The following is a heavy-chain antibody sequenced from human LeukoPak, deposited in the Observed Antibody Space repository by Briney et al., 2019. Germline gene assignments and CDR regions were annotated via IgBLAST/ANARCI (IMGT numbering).Heavy chain of an antibody. CDR2: IYHSGST. D-gene: IGHD2-2*01. V-gene: IGHV4-30-2*01. Sequence: SETLSLTCTVSGGSISSGGYYWSWIRQPPGKGLEWIGYIYHSGSTYYNPSLKSRVTISVDRSKNQFSLKLSSVTAADTAVYYCARDHIVVVPAAMGTYNWFDPWGQGTLVTVSS. J-gene: IGHJ5*02. CDR3: ARDHIVVVPAAMGTYNWFDP. CDR1: GGSISSGGYY.